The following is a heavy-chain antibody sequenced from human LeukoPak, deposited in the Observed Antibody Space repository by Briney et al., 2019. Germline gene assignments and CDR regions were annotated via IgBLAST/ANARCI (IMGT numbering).Heavy chain of an antibody. CDR2: INPDGSQK. Sequence: PGGSLRLSCAASGFTFSTYWMTWVRQSPGKGLEWVADINPDGSQKYSVDSVKGRFTISRDNAKNSLFLQMNSPRAEDTAVYYCVRQMIRFWFDPWGQGTQVTVSS. J-gene: IGHJ5*02. V-gene: IGHV3-7*01. CDR3: VRQMIRFWFDP. CDR1: GFTFSTYW. D-gene: IGHD3-16*01.